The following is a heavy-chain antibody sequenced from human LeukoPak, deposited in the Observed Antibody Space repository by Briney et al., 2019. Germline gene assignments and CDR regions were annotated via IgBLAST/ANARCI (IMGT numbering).Heavy chain of an antibody. V-gene: IGHV4-38-2*02. J-gene: IGHJ4*02. CDR2: IYHSGST. D-gene: IGHD2-15*01. Sequence: PSETLSLTCTVSGYSISSGYYWGWIRQPPGKGLEWIGSIYHSGSTYYNPSLKSRVTISVDTSKNQFSLKLSSVTAADTAVYYCARDHFYGSLLNWGQGTLVTVPS. CDR1: GYSISSGYY. CDR3: ARDHFYGSLLN.